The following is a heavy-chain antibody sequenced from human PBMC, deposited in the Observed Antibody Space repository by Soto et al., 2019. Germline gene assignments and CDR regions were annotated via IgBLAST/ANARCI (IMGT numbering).Heavy chain of an antibody. V-gene: IGHV4-59*12. CDR2: IYYGGNT. J-gene: IGHJ4*02. CDR3: ARASQCKSYFDCFAWLDY. Sequence: KPSETLSLTCTVSSGSISNYYWSWIRQPPGKGLEWIGYIYYGGNTNYNPSLKSRVTISVDTSKNQFSLKLTSVTAADTAVYYCARASQCKSYFDCFAWLDYWGQGTLVTVSS. CDR1: SGSISNYY. D-gene: IGHD3-9*01.